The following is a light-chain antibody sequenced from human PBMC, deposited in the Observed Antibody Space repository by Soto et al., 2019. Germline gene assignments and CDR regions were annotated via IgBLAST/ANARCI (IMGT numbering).Light chain of an antibody. V-gene: IGKV3-11*01. Sequence: EIVLTQSPATLSLSPGERATLSCRASQSVNTYLAWYQQRPGQAPRLLMYDASNRATGIPARFSGRGSGTDFTLTIDSLEPEDFAVYYCQHRRNWPLTFGGGTKVEIK. J-gene: IGKJ4*01. CDR2: DAS. CDR1: QSVNTY. CDR3: QHRRNWPLT.